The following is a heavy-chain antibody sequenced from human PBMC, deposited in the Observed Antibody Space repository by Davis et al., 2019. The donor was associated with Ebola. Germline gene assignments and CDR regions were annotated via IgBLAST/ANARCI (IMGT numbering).Heavy chain of an antibody. V-gene: IGHV3-30*02. CDR1: GFTFSRCG. D-gene: IGHD7-27*01. J-gene: IGHJ6*03. CDR2: IRYDGSDR. CDR3: AKDLDLRTGDYYMDV. Sequence: GGSLRLSCAVSGFTFSRCGMHWVRQAPGKGLEWVAFIRYDGSDRYYADSVKGRFTISRDNFKNTLYLQMKSLRAEDTAVYYCAKDLDLRTGDYYMDVWGKGTTVTVSS.